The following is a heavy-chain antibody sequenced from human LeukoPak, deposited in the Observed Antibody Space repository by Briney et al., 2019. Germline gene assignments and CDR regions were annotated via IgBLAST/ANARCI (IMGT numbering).Heavy chain of an antibody. CDR1: GFSFDDYG. CDR2: INWNGGST. V-gene: IGHV3-20*04. Sequence: GGSLRFSCAASGFSFDDYGMSWVRQAPGKGLEWVSGINWNGGSTGYADSVKGRFTISRDNAKNSLYLQMNSLRAEDTALYYCARGYDSSGYDYWGQGTLVTVSS. CDR3: ARGYDSSGYDY. J-gene: IGHJ4*02. D-gene: IGHD3-22*01.